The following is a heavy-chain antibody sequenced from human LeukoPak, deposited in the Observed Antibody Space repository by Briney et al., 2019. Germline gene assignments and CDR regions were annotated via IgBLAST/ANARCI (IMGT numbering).Heavy chain of an antibody. CDR2: IIPIFGTA. V-gene: IGHV1-69*05. J-gene: IGHJ4*02. D-gene: IGHD1-26*01. CDR1: GGTFSSYA. Sequence: SVKVSCKASGGTFSSYAISWVRQAPGQGLEWMGGIIPIFGTANYAQKFQGRVTITTDESTSTAYMELSSLRSEDTAVYYCARVLVGATHFDYWGQGTQVTVSS. CDR3: ARVLVGATHFDY.